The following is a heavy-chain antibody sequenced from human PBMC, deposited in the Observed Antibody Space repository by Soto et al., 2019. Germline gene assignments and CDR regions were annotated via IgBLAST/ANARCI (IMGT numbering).Heavy chain of an antibody. J-gene: IGHJ4*02. V-gene: IGHV3-53*01. D-gene: IGHD3-3*01. CDR1: GFTVSSNY. CDR3: AITGAGYYIV. CDR2: IFSADNT. Sequence: GGSLRLSCAASGFTVSSNYLSWVRQAPGKGLEWVSVIFSADNTHYADSVKGRFTISRDNSKNTVFLQMNSLRVEDTAVYYCAITGAGYYIVWGQGTPVTVSS.